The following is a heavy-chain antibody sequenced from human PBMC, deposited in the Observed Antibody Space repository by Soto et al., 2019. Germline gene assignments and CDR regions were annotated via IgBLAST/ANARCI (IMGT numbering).Heavy chain of an antibody. CDR3: ASIPPSAVGATSEVDY. CDR2: INGDGSST. Sequence: EVQLVESGGGLVQPGGSLRLSCAASGFTFSIYWMHWVRQAPGKGLVWVSRINGDGSSTSYGDSVKGRFTISRDNAKNTLYLQINSLRSEDTAVYYCASIPPSAVGATSEVDYWGQGTLVTVSS. D-gene: IGHD1-26*01. J-gene: IGHJ4*02. V-gene: IGHV3-74*01. CDR1: GFTFSIYW.